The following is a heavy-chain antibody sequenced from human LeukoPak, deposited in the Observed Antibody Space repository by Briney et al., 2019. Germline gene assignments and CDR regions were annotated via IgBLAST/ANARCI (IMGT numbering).Heavy chain of an antibody. D-gene: IGHD1-1*01. Sequence: PSETLSLTCTVSGYSISSGYYWGWIRQPPGKGLEWIGSISHSGSTYYNPSLKSRVTISVDTSKNQFSLKLTSVTAADTAVYYCARVSWFPGTSYYYMDVWGKGTTVTVSS. J-gene: IGHJ6*03. CDR3: ARVSWFPGTSYYYMDV. CDR2: ISHSGST. V-gene: IGHV4-38-2*02. CDR1: GYSISSGYY.